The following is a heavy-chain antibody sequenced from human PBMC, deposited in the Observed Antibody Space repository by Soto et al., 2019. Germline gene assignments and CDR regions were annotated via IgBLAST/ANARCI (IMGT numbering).Heavy chain of an antibody. J-gene: IGHJ4*02. V-gene: IGHV3-21*01. Sequence: GGSLRLSCAASGFTFSSYSMNWVRQAPGKGLEWVSSISSSSSYIYYADSVKGRFTISRDNAKNSLYLQMNSLRAEDTAVYYCARAKLYLGSTPYYFDYWGQGTLVTVSS. CDR1: GFTFSSYS. CDR2: ISSSSSYI. CDR3: ARAKLYLGSTPYYFDY. D-gene: IGHD3-3*01.